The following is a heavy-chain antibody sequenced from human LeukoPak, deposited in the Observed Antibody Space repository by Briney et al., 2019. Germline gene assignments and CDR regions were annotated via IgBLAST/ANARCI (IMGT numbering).Heavy chain of an antibody. CDR1: GFTFSSYA. D-gene: IGHD3-10*01. CDR3: ASIWFGEYTCNP. J-gene: IGHJ5*02. Sequence: GGSLRLSCAASGFTFSSYAMHWVRQAPGKGLEWVAVISYDGSNKYYADSVKGRFTISRDNYKNTLYLQMNSLRAEDTAVYYCASIWFGEYTCNPWGQGTLVTVSS. V-gene: IGHV3-30-3*01. CDR2: ISYDGSNK.